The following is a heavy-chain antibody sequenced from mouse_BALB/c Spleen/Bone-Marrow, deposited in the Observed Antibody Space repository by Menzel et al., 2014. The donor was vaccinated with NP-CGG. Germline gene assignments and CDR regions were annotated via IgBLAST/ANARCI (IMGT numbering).Heavy chain of an antibody. CDR3: ARDTTVGY. CDR2: ILPGSGST. CDR1: GYTFSSYW. D-gene: IGHD1-1*01. Sequence: VMLVESGAELMKPGASVKISCKATGYTFSSYWIEWVKQRPGHGLEWIGEILPGSGSTNYNEKFKGKATFTADTSSNTAYMQLSSLTSEGSAVYYCARDTTVGYWGQGTTLTVSS. V-gene: IGHV1-9*01. J-gene: IGHJ2*01.